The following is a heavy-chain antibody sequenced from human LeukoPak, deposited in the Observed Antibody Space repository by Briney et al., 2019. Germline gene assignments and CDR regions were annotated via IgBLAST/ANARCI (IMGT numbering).Heavy chain of an antibody. V-gene: IGHV4-61*02. D-gene: IGHD2-15*01. J-gene: IGHJ1*01. CDR2: IYTSGST. Sequence: SETLSLTCTVSGGSISSGSYYWSWIRQPAGKGLEWIGRIYTSGSTNYNPSLKSRVTISVDTSKNQFSLKLSSVTAADTAMYYCARAGSGHGEYFQYWGQGTLVTVSS. CDR1: GGSISSGSYY. CDR3: ARAGSGHGEYFQY.